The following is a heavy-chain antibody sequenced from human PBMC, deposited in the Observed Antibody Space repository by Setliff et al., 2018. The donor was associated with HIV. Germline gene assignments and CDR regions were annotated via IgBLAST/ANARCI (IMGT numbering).Heavy chain of an antibody. J-gene: IGHJ6*02. D-gene: IGHD3-16*01. CDR1: GGSLTNYY. CDR3: ARGRSCESDWCWLYYNYYYGMDV. Sequence: SETLSLTCAVYGGSLTNYYWSWIRQSPGKGLEWIGEITDDGTTSYNSSLKSRVTISLDTSKKQLSLKVTSVTAADTAIYYCARGRSCESDWCWLYYNYYYGMDVWGQGTAVTVSS. CDR2: ITDDGTT. V-gene: IGHV4-34*01.